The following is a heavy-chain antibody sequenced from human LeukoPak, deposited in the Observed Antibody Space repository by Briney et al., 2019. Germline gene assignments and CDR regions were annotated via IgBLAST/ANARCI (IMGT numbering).Heavy chain of an antibody. CDR1: GFTFSNYA. D-gene: IGHD3-3*01. Sequence: GGSLRLSCAASGFTFSNYAMSWVRQAPGKGLDWVSAISGSGGSTYYADSVKGRFTISRDNSKNTLYLQMNSLRAEDTAVYYCSKDFTANYDFWSGYPHWGQGTLVTVSS. V-gene: IGHV3-23*01. CDR3: SKDFTANYDFWSGYPH. J-gene: IGHJ4*02. CDR2: ISGSGGST.